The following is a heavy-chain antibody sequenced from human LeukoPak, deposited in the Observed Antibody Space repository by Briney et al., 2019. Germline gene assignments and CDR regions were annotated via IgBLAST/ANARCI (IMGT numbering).Heavy chain of an antibody. J-gene: IGHJ5*02. Sequence: GGSLRLSCAASAFTFSSYSMNWVRQAPGKGLEWVSSISSSGSYIYYADSVKGRFTISRDNSKNTLYLQMNSLRAEDTAVYYCARVFYGSGGWFDPWGQGTLVTVSS. CDR1: AFTFSSYS. D-gene: IGHD3-10*01. CDR3: ARVFYGSGGWFDP. CDR2: ISSSGSYI. V-gene: IGHV3-21*04.